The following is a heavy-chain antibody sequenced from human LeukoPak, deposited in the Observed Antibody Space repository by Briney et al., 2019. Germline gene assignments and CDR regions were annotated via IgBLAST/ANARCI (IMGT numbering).Heavy chain of an antibody. CDR1: GYSISSDYY. CDR3: ARYDFNKFFDY. CDR2: INHSGST. J-gene: IGHJ4*02. Sequence: SETLSLTCSVSGYSISSDYYWGWIRQPPGKGLEWIGEINHSGSTNYNPSLKSRVTMSVDTSKNQFSLKLSSVTAADTAVYYCARYDFNKFFDYWGQGTLVTVSS. V-gene: IGHV4-38-2*02. D-gene: IGHD3-3*01.